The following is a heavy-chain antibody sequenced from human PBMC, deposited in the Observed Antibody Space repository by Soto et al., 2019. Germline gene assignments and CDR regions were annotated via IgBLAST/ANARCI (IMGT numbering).Heavy chain of an antibody. V-gene: IGHV3-23*01. J-gene: IGHJ4*02. CDR2: ISGSGGST. CDR1: GFTFSSYA. CDR3: VAPEQWLYVDY. D-gene: IGHD6-19*01. Sequence: EVQLLESGGGLVQPGGSLRLSCAASGFTFSSYAMSWVRQAPGKGLEWVSAISGSGGSTYYADSVKGRFTISRDNSKNTRFLQMNSLRAEDTAVYYCVAPEQWLYVDYWGQGTLVTVSS.